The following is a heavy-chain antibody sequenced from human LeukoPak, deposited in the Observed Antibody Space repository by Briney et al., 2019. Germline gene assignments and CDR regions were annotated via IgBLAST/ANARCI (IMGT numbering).Heavy chain of an antibody. CDR3: AISIAVAGTVWFDP. D-gene: IGHD6-19*01. J-gene: IGHJ5*02. CDR2: ISAYSGNT. Sequence: ASVKVPCKASGYTFTSYGISWVRQAPGQGLEWMGWISAYSGNTNYAQNLQGRVTMTTDTSTSTAYMELRSLRSDDTAVYYCAISIAVAGTVWFDPWGQGTLVTVSS. V-gene: IGHV1-18*01. CDR1: GYTFTSYG.